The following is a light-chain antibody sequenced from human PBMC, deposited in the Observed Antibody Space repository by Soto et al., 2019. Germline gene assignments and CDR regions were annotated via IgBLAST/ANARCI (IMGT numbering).Light chain of an antibody. V-gene: IGKV1-8*01. J-gene: IGKJ1*01. CDR2: AAS. CDR1: QGISSY. CDR3: QQYYSYPPLT. Sequence: IRIARSPSSLSASTGDRVTITCRASQGISSYLAWYQQKPGKAPKLLIYAASTLQSGVPSRFSGSGSGTDFTLTISCLQSEDFATYYCQQYYSYPPLTFGQGTKVDI.